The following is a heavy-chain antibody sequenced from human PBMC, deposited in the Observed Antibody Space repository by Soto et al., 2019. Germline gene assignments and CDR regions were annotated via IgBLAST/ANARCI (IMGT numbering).Heavy chain of an antibody. CDR3: AGSGLIAAATNWFDP. Sequence: QVQLVQSGAEVKKPGSSVKVSCKASGGTFSSYAISWVRQAPGQGLEWMGGIIPIFGTANYAQKFQGRVTITADKSTSTAYMELSSLRSEETAVYYCAGSGLIAAATNWFDPWGQGTLVTVSS. D-gene: IGHD6-13*01. CDR1: GGTFSSYA. V-gene: IGHV1-69*06. J-gene: IGHJ5*02. CDR2: IIPIFGTA.